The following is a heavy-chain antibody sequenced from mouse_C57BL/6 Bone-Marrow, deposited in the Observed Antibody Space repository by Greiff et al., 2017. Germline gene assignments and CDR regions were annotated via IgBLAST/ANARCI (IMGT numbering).Heavy chain of an antibody. D-gene: IGHD1-1*01. Sequence: QVQLQQSGAELVRPGTSVKMSCKASGYTFTNYWIGWAKQRPGHGLEWIGDIYPGGGYTNYNEKFKGKATLTADKSSSPAYMQFSSLTSEDSAIYYCARAFYYGSSLDAMDYWGQGTSVTVSS. CDR3: ARAFYYGSSLDAMDY. V-gene: IGHV1-63*01. CDR1: GYTFTNYW. CDR2: IYPGGGYT. J-gene: IGHJ4*01.